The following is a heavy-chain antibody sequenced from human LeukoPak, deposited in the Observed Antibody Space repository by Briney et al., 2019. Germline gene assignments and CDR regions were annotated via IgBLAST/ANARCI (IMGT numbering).Heavy chain of an antibody. V-gene: IGHV3-23*01. J-gene: IGHJ4*02. CDR1: GLTFSSYA. CDR2: ISSSGGST. Sequence: GGSLRLSCAASGLTFSSYAMSWVRQAPGEGLEWVSGISSSGGSTYYADSVKGRFTISRDNSKNMLYLQMNSLRADDTAVYYCAKDWGWLQLTGYFDYWGQGTLVTVSS. CDR3: AKDWGWLQLTGYFDY. D-gene: IGHD5-24*01.